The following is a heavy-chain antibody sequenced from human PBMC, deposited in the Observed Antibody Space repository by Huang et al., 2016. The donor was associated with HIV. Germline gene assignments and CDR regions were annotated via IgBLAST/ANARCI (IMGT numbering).Heavy chain of an antibody. Sequence: QVQLQQWGAGLLKPSETLSLTCAVYGGSVSGHYWSWIRQPPGKGLEWIAEINDNGDTNYNPSLKSRVTISVHTSRKQFSLKLNSVTAADAAVYYCARASWYEPRSWYFGLWGRGTLVTVSS. CDR1: GGSVSGHY. CDR3: ARASWYEPRSWYFGL. CDR2: INDNGDT. D-gene: IGHD6-13*01. V-gene: IGHV4-34*01. J-gene: IGHJ2*01.